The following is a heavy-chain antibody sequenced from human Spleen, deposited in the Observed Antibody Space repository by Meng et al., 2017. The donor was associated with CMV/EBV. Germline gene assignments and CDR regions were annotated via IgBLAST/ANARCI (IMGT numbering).Heavy chain of an antibody. CDR3: ARAPYDFWSGYPAYYFDY. CDR1: GGSFSGNY. Sequence: SETLSLTCAVYGGSFSGNYWTWIRQPPGKGLEWIGEINHSGGTNYNPSLKSRVTISVDTSKNQFSLKLSSVTAADTAVYYCARAPYDFWSGYPAYYFDYWGQGTLVTVSS. J-gene: IGHJ4*02. D-gene: IGHD3-3*01. V-gene: IGHV4-34*01. CDR2: INHSGGT.